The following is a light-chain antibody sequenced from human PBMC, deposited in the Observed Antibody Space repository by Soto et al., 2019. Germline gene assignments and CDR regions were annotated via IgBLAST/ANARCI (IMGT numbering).Light chain of an antibody. V-gene: IGLV1-51*01. J-gene: IGLJ1*01. CDR2: DNN. CDR3: GTWDSSLSAYV. CDR1: SSNIGNNY. Sequence: QSVLTQPPSVSAAPGQKVTISCSGSSSNIGNNYVSWYQQLPGTAPKLLIYDNNKRPSGIPDRFSDSKSGTSATLGITGLQTGDEAHYYCGTWDSSLSAYVFGTGTKVTVL.